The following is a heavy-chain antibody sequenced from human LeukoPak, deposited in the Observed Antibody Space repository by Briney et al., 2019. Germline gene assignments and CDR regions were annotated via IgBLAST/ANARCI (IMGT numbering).Heavy chain of an antibody. J-gene: IGHJ5*02. Sequence: EASVTVSRKSSGGTYSSYAISWVRQAPGQGLEWMGGINPIFGTANYAQKFQGRVTITADKSMSTDYMELSSQRSEDTAVYYCAREGSYGDFFWFDPWAREPWSPSPQ. CDR3: AREGSYGDFFWFDP. V-gene: IGHV1-69*06. CDR2: INPIFGTA. D-gene: IGHD5-18*01. CDR1: GGTYSSYA.